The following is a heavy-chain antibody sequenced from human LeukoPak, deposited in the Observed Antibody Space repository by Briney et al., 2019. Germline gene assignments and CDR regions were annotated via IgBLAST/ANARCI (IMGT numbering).Heavy chain of an antibody. Sequence: PGRSLRLSCAASGFTFSSYGMHWVRQAPGKGLEWVAVLWYDGSNKYYADSVKGRFTISRDNSKNTLYLQMNSLRAEDTAVYYCARVPGPQNPLDWSQNAFDIWGQGTMVTVSS. D-gene: IGHD3-9*01. J-gene: IGHJ3*02. CDR1: GFTFSSYG. CDR2: LWYDGSNK. CDR3: ARVPGPQNPLDWSQNAFDI. V-gene: IGHV3-33*01.